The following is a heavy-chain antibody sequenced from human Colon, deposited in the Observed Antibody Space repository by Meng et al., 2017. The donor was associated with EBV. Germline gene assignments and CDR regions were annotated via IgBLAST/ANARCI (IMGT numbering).Heavy chain of an antibody. J-gene: IGHJ4*02. Sequence: QLQLQESGPGLVKPSATLSPTCTVSGGSISISSYYWGWIRQPPGKGLEWIGSIYYNGSTYYNPPLKSRVTISVDTSKNQFSLKLNSVTAADTAVYYCARRRYYYGSGSYHSYYFDYWGQGALVTVSS. CDR3: ARRRYYYGSGSYHSYYFDY. D-gene: IGHD3-10*01. CDR2: IYYNGST. V-gene: IGHV4-39*01. CDR1: GGSISISSYY.